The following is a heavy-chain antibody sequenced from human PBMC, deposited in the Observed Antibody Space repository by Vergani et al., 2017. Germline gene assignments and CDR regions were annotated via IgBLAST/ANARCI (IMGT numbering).Heavy chain of an antibody. D-gene: IGHD5-12*01. CDR2: IDWNDNK. V-gene: IGHV2-70*01. Sequence: QVTLRESGPALVKPTQTLTLTCPFSGFSILTSEMCVSWIRQPPGKALEWLALIDWNDNKYFNTSLKTRLTISKDASKNQVVLTMTNMDPVDTATYYCARIRRRGRSGYDIFDFWGQGILVTVAS. J-gene: IGHJ4*02. CDR3: ARIRRRGRSGYDIFDF. CDR1: GFSILTSEMC.